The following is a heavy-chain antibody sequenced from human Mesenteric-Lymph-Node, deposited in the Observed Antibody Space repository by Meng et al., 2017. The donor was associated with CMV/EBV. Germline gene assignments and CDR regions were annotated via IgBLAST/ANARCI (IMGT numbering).Heavy chain of an antibody. CDR1: GYTFTSYY. Sequence: SCKASGYTFTSYYMHWVRQAPGKGLEWVSSISSSSSYIYYADSVKGRFTISRDNAKNSLYLQMNSLRAEDTAVYYCARDPTPDRQNWGQGTLVTVSS. CDR2: ISSSSSYI. CDR3: ARDPTPDRQN. D-gene: IGHD4-17*01. V-gene: IGHV3-21*01. J-gene: IGHJ4*02.